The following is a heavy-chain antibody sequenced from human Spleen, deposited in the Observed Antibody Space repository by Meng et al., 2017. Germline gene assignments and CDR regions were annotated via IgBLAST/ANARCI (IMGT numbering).Heavy chain of an antibody. V-gene: IGHV7-4-1*02. Sequence: ASVKVSCKASGYTFTGYYMLWVRQAPGQGLEWMGWINTNTGNPTYAQGFTGRFVFSLDTSVSTAYLQISSLKAEDTAVYYCARVGAAYYDILTGMDVWGQGTTVTVSS. CDR3: ARVGAAYYDILTGMDV. J-gene: IGHJ6*02. CDR1: GYTFTGYY. D-gene: IGHD3-9*01. CDR2: INTNTGNP.